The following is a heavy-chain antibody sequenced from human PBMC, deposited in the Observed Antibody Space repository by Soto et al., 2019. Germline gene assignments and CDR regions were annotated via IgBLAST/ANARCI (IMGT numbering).Heavy chain of an antibody. J-gene: IGHJ6*02. CDR1: GGSTSSDNY. Sequence: ASETLSLTCTVSGGSTSSDNYWSWIRQPPGKGLEWIGYISNSGSTYYNPSLKSRITISLDTSRNQFSLNLSSVTAADTAVYYCAREASGHITLFGVALGGAMDVWGQGTTVTVSS. CDR3: AREASGHITLFGVALGGAMDV. D-gene: IGHD3-3*01. V-gene: IGHV4-30-4*01. CDR2: ISNSGST.